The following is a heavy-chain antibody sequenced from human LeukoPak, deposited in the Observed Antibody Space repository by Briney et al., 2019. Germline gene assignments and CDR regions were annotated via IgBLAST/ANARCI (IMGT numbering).Heavy chain of an antibody. CDR3: ARDQYYYDSSGYYRFDY. CDR1: GGSITSIYYY. J-gene: IGHJ4*02. CDR2: IHASGTT. Sequence: PSETLSLTCSVSGGSITSIYYYWGWIRQPAGKGLEWIGRIHASGTTNYNPSLKSRVTMSVDTSKNQFSLKLSSVTAADTAVYYCARDQYYYDSSGYYRFDYWGQGTLVTVSS. V-gene: IGHV4-4*07. D-gene: IGHD3-22*01.